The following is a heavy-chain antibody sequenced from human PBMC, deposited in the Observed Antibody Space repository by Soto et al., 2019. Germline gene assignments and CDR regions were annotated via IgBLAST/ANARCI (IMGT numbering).Heavy chain of an antibody. D-gene: IGHD6-6*01. CDR2: IYYSGST. CDR1: GGSISSGGYY. CDR3: ARAPTEGKQLVLDNWFDP. Sequence: PSETLSLTCTVSGGSISSGGYYWSWIRQHPGKGLEWIGYIYYSGSTYYNPSLKSRVTISVDTSKNQFSLKLSSVTAADTAVYYCARAPTEGKQLVLDNWFDPWGQGTLVTVSS. V-gene: IGHV4-31*03. J-gene: IGHJ5*02.